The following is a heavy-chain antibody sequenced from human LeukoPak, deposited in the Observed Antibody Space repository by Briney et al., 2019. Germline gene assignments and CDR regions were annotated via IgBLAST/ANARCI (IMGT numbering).Heavy chain of an antibody. J-gene: IGHJ4*02. CDR3: AREDSSGYYDY. Sequence: PSETLSLTCTVSGYSISSGYYWGWIRQPPGKGLEWIGSIYHSGSTYYNPSLKSRVTISVDTSKNQFSLKLSSVTAADTAVYYCAREDSSGYYDYWGQGTLVTVSS. V-gene: IGHV4-38-2*02. D-gene: IGHD3-22*01. CDR1: GYSISSGYY. CDR2: IYHSGST.